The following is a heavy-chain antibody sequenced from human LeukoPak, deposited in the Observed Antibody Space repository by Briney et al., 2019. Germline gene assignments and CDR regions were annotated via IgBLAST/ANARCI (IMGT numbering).Heavy chain of an antibody. J-gene: IGHJ4*02. CDR2: IYYSGST. Sequence: SETLSLTCTVSGGSISSYYWSWIRQPPGKGLEWIGYIYYSGSTNYNPSLRSRVTISVDTSKNQFSLKLSSVTAADTAVYYCARDNPNYYDSSLDYWGQGTLVTVSS. CDR3: ARDNPNYYDSSLDY. V-gene: IGHV4-59*01. D-gene: IGHD3-22*01. CDR1: GGSISSYY.